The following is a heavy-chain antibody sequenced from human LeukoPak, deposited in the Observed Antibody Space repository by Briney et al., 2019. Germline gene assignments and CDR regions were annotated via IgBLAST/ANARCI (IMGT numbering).Heavy chain of an antibody. D-gene: IGHD4-17*01. CDR2: IYHSGST. J-gene: IGHJ4*02. V-gene: IGHV4-4*02. Sequence: SETLSLTCAVSGGSISSSNWWSWVRQPPGKGLEWIGEIYHSGSTNYNPSLKSRVTISVDTSKNQFSLKLSSVTAADTAMYYCARATVTTNYFDYWGQGTLVTVSS. CDR1: GGSISSSNW. CDR3: ARATVTTNYFDY.